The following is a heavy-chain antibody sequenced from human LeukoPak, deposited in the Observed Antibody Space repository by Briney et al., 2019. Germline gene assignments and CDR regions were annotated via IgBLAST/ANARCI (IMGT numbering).Heavy chain of an antibody. Sequence: GGSLRLSCAASGFTFSSYSMNWVRQAPGKGLEWVSSISSSSSYIYYADSVKGRFTISRDNAKNSLYLQMNSLRAEDTAVYYCARDPRAYSSGWYDYYYGMDVWGKGTTVTVSS. J-gene: IGHJ6*04. D-gene: IGHD6-19*01. V-gene: IGHV3-21*03. CDR1: GFTFSSYS. CDR3: ARDPRAYSSGWYDYYYGMDV. CDR2: ISSSSSYI.